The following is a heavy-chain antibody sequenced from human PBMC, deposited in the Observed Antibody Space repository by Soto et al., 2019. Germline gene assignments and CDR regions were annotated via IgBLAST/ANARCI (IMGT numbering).Heavy chain of an antibody. V-gene: IGHV3-66*01. CDR2: IYSGGST. CDR1: GVTVSSNY. Sequence: PGGSLRLSCAASGVTVSSNYMSWVRQAPGKGLEWVSVIYSGGSTYYADSVKGRFTISRDNSKNTLYLQMNSLRAEDTAVYYFARDIPCSGGSCYSGLDAFDIWGQGTMVTVSS. J-gene: IGHJ3*02. D-gene: IGHD2-15*01. CDR3: ARDIPCSGGSCYSGLDAFDI.